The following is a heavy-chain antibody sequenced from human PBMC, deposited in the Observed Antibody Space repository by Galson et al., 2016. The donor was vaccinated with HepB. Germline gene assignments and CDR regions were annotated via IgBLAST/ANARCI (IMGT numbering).Heavy chain of an antibody. D-gene: IGHD3-10*01. J-gene: IGHJ5*02. CDR2: ITYNSVTI. CDR3: TKDYGSGRYYYNWFDA. CDR1: GFTFDDYA. V-gene: IGHV3-9*01. Sequence: SLRLSCAASGFTFDDYAMHWVRQVPGKGLEWVSSITYNSVTIAYSESVKGRFTIPRDNAKNSLYLQMNSMTAEDTALYYCTKDYGSGRYYYNWFDAWGQGTLVTVSS.